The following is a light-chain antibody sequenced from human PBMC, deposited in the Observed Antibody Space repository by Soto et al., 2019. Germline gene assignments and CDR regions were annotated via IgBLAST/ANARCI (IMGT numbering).Light chain of an antibody. CDR1: QSVSSN. V-gene: IGKV3-15*01. J-gene: IGKJ1*01. Sequence: EIVVSQSPPTLSVSPGERATLSCRASQSVSSNLAWYQQKPGQAPRLLIYGASTRATGIPARFSGSGSGTEFTLTISSLQSEDFAVYYCQQYNNWPPRTFGQGTKV. CDR3: QQYNNWPPRT. CDR2: GAS.